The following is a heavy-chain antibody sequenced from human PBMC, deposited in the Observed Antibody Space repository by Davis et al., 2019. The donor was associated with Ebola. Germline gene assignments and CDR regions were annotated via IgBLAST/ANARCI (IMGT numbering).Heavy chain of an antibody. CDR2: IKEDGSRG. CDR1: GLTFSRYW. D-gene: IGHD3-3*01. J-gene: IGHJ4*02. Sequence: GESLKISCAASGLTFSRYWMNWVRQAPGKGLEWVANIKEDGSRGNYADSVKGRFTISRDNAMNSLYLQMDSLRVEDTAIYYCARELSWSGRDYWGQGTLVTVSS. CDR3: ARELSWSGRDY. V-gene: IGHV3-7*03.